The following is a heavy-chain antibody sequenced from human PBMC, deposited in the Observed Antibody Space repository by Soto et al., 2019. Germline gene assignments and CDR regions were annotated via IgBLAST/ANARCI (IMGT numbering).Heavy chain of an antibody. D-gene: IGHD7-27*01. CDR1: GFSFSISP. J-gene: IGHJ4*02. CDR2: ISYDGTNK. CDR3: ARDPKTSGGQHWAFNYFDS. Sequence: GGSLRLSCAASGFSFSISPMHWVRQAPGKGPEWVALISYDGTNKFYADSVKGRFTISRDNSKSTLYLQVDSLRPEDAAVYYCARDPKTSGGQHWAFNYFDSWGQGTLATVSS. V-gene: IGHV3-30-3*01.